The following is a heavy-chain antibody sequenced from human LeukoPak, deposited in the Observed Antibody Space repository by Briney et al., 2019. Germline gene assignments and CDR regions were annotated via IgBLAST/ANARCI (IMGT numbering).Heavy chain of an antibody. CDR1: GFTFATYA. V-gene: IGHV3-43*02. CDR3: AQDWWGSYLS. CDR2: IFGDGETT. J-gene: IGHJ4*02. Sequence: PGGSLRLSCAASGFTFATYAMHWVRQAPGKGLEYVSLIFGDGETTHYADSVKGRFTISRDNSKNSLYLQMNNLETDDTAFYYCAQDWWGSYLSWGRGTLVTVSS. D-gene: IGHD1-26*01.